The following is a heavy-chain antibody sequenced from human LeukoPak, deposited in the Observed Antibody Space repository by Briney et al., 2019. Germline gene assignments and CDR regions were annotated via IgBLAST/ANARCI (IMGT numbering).Heavy chain of an antibody. CDR2: VNNDGSST. D-gene: IGHD6-19*01. V-gene: IGHV3-74*01. CDR3: ARSSYPYYSDY. J-gene: IGHJ4*02. CDR1: GFSFSSYW. Sequence: PGESLKISCGASGFSFSSYWMHWVRQAPGKGLMWVSRVNNDGSSTTYADSVEGRFTISRDNARNTLYLQMNSLRAEDTAVYYCARSSYPYYSDYWGQGTLVTVSS.